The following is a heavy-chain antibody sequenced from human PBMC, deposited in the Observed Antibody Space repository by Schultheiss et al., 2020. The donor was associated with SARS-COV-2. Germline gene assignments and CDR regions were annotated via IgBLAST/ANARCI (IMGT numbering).Heavy chain of an antibody. D-gene: IGHD2-2*01. Sequence: ASVKVSCKASGGTFSSYAISWVRQAPGQGLEWMGWINAGNGNTKYSQKFQGRVTITRDTSTSTAYMELRSLRSDDTAVYYCARDCSSTSWGDAFDIWGQGTMVTVSS. V-gene: IGHV1-18*01. J-gene: IGHJ3*02. CDR1: GGTFSSYA. CDR2: INAGNGNT. CDR3: ARDCSSTSWGDAFDI.